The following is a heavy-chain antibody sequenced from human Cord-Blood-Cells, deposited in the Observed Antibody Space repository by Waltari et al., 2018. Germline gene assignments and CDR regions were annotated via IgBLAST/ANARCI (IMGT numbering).Heavy chain of an antibody. Sequence: QVQLVQSGAEVKKPGASVKVSCKASGYTFTSYYMHWVRQAPGQGLEWMGIINPSGGSTSYAQKCQGRVTMTRDTSTSTVYRELSSLRSEDTAVYYCASAQGVCSGGSCYSYWGQGTLVTVSS. CDR3: ASAQGVCSGGSCYSY. J-gene: IGHJ4*02. D-gene: IGHD2-15*01. CDR2: INPSGGST. CDR1: GYTFTSYY. V-gene: IGHV1-46*01.